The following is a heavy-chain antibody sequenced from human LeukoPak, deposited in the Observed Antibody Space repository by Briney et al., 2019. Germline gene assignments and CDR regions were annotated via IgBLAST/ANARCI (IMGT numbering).Heavy chain of an antibody. V-gene: IGHV1-2*02. CDR2: INPNSGGT. J-gene: IGHJ4*02. D-gene: IGHD3-22*01. Sequence: ASVKVSCKASGYTFTGYYMHWVRQAPGQGLEWMGWINPNSGGTNYAQKFQGRVTMTRDTSISTAYVELSRLRSDDTAVYYCARRRDSSGYYYVDLGYWGQGTLVTVSS. CDR1: GYTFTGYY. CDR3: ARRRDSSGYYYVDLGY.